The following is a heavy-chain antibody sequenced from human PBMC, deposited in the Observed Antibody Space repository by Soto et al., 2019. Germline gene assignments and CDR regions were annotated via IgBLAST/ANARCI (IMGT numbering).Heavy chain of an antibody. CDR3: ATRDRGDTAMAAYYYGMDV. Sequence: EGPVKVSCKASGYTFTSYYMHWVRQAPGQGLEWMGIINPSGGSTSYAQKFQGRVTMTRDTSTSTVYMELRSLRSEDTAVYYCATRDRGDTAMAAYYYGMDVWGQGTTVTVSS. V-gene: IGHV1-46*01. J-gene: IGHJ6*02. CDR1: GYTFTSYY. CDR2: INPSGGST. D-gene: IGHD5-18*01.